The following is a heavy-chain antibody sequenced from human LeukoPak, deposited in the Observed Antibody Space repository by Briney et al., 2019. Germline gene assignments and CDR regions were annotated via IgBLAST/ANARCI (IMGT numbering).Heavy chain of an antibody. V-gene: IGHV3-23*01. D-gene: IGHD6-19*01. Sequence: GGSLRLSCAASGFTFNSYAMTWVRQAQGKGLEWVSHVSGSGGITYYADSMKGRFTISRDNSKNTLYLQMNSLRAEDTAVYYCAKTTAGNSSGRYPGWPVDYWGQGTLVTVSS. CDR1: GFTFNSYA. J-gene: IGHJ4*02. CDR2: VSGSGGIT. CDR3: AKTTAGNSSGRYPGWPVDY.